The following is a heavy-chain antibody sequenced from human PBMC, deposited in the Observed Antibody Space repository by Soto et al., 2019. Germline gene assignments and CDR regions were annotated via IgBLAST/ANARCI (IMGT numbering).Heavy chain of an antibody. Sequence: EVQLVESGGGLVKPGGSLRLSCAASGFTFSNAWMNWVRQAPGKGLEWVGRIKSKTDGGTTDYAAPVKGRFTISRDDSKNKLFPQMNRLKTGDTAVYFWTTARQGNYYDSSGYYFKYYFDYWGQGTLVTVSS. CDR2: IKSKTDGGTT. D-gene: IGHD3-22*01. CDR3: TTARQGNYYDSSGYYFKYYFDY. CDR1: GFTFSNAW. J-gene: IGHJ4*02. V-gene: IGHV3-15*07.